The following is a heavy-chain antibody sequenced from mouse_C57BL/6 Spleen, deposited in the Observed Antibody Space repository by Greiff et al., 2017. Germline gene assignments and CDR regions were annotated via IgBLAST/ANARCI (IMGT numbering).Heavy chain of an antibody. CDR1: GYTFTSYW. CDR2: IHPNSGST. Sequence: QVQLQQSGAELVKPGASVKLSCKASGYTFTSYWMHWVKQRPGQGLEWIGMIHPNSGSTNYNEKFKSKATLTVDKSSSTAYMQLSSLTSEDSAVYYCAREESPCDAMDYWGQGTSVTVSS. V-gene: IGHV1-64*01. CDR3: AREESPCDAMDY. J-gene: IGHJ4*01.